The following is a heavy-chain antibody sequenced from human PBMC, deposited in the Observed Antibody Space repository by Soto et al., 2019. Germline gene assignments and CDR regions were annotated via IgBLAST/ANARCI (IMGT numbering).Heavy chain of an antibody. V-gene: IGHV1-69*12. CDR1: GGTFSSYA. D-gene: IGHD3-22*01. CDR3: AREIKDDISGYAEEYWYFDL. CDR2: IIPIFGTA. Sequence: QVQLVQSGAAVKKPGSSVKVSCKASGGTFSSYAISWVRQAPGQGLEWMGGIIPIFGTANYAQKFQGRVTITADESTSTAYMELSSGSSEGTAVYYCAREIKDDISGYAEEYWYFDLWGRCTLVTVSS. J-gene: IGHJ2*01.